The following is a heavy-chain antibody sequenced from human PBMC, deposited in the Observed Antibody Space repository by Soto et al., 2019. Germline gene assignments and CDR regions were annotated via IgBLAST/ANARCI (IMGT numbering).Heavy chain of an antibody. CDR1: GYTFSNFW. CDR3: ARHSSSNKYYFDY. Sequence: PGESLKISCQSSGYTFSNFWIGWVRQLPGKGLEWMGIIYPGDHETRYSPSFQGQVTISADKSISTAYLQWSSLKASDTAMYYCARHSSSNKYYFDYWGQGTLVTVSS. J-gene: IGHJ4*02. CDR2: IYPGDHET. V-gene: IGHV5-51*01. D-gene: IGHD6-6*01.